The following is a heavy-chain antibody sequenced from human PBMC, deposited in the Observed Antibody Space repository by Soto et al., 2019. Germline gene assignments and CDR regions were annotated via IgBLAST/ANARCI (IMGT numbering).Heavy chain of an antibody. J-gene: IGHJ4*02. CDR2: IRSKANSYAT. CDR1: GFTFSGSA. D-gene: IGHD2-21*02. CDR3: TILALWWWLD. Sequence: EVQLVESGGGLVQPGGSLKLSCAASGFTFSGSAMHWVRQASGKGLEWVGRIRSKANSYATEYAASVKGRFTISRDDSKTTAYLQMTSLNTEDTAVYYCTILALWWWLDWGQGTLVTVSS. V-gene: IGHV3-73*02.